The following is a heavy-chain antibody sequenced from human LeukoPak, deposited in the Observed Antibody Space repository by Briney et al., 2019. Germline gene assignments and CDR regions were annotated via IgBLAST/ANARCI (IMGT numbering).Heavy chain of an antibody. CDR2: ISGSGGST. CDR3: AKDPRIAVAGTPFDY. J-gene: IGHJ4*02. Sequence: GGSLRLSCAASGFTFSSYAMSWVRQAPGKGLEWVSAISGSGGSTYYADSVKGRFTVSRDNSKNTLYLQMNGLRAEDTAVYYCAKDPRIAVAGTPFDYWGQGTLVTVSS. V-gene: IGHV3-23*01. D-gene: IGHD6-19*01. CDR1: GFTFSSYA.